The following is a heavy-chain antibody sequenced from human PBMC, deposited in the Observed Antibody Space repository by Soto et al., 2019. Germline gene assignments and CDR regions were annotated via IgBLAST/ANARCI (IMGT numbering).Heavy chain of an antibody. CDR1: GYTFTSYA. CDR3: ARGLGGGYYYLVSGFDY. J-gene: IGHJ4*02. Sequence: VASVKVSCKASGYTFTSYAMHWVRQAPGQRLEWMGWINAGNGNTKYSQKFQGRVTITRDTSTSTAYMELSSLRSEDTAVYYCARGLGGGYYYLVSGFDYWGQGTLVTVSS. V-gene: IGHV1-3*01. D-gene: IGHD3-22*01. CDR2: INAGNGNT.